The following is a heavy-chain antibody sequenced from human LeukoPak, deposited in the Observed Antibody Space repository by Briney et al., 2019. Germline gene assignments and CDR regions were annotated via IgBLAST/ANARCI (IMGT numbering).Heavy chain of an antibody. Sequence: SETLSLTCTVSGYSISSGYYWGWIRQPPGKGLEWIGSIYHSGSTYYNPSLKSRVTISIDTSKNQFSLKLTSMTAADTAVYYCARPVSSGSYSGAFEIWGQGTMVTVSS. CDR3: ARPVSSGSYSGAFEI. CDR1: GYSISSGYY. J-gene: IGHJ3*02. V-gene: IGHV4-38-2*02. D-gene: IGHD3-10*01. CDR2: IYHSGST.